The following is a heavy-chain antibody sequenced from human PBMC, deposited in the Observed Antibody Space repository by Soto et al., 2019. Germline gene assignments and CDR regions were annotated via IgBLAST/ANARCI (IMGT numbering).Heavy chain of an antibody. J-gene: IGHJ6*02. D-gene: IGHD2-2*02. Sequence: QVQLVQSGAEVKKPGSSVKVSCKAPGGTLSSYAINGVRQAPGQGLEWMGGIIPIFGSANYAPKFQGRVTISADESTSTAYMEVSSLRSEDTAVYYCAGTREIPYYHGMDVWGQGTTVTVSS. CDR1: GGTLSSYA. CDR2: IIPIFGSA. CDR3: AGTREIPYYHGMDV. V-gene: IGHV1-69*01.